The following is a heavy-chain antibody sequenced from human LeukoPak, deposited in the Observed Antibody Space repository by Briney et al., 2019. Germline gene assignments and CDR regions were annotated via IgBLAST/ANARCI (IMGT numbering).Heavy chain of an antibody. Sequence: GGSLRLSCAASGFTFDDYAMHWVRQAPGKGLEWVSGISWNSGSIGYADSVKGRFTISRDNAKSSLYLQMNSLRAEDTALYYCAKAAWFGELSGDYFDYWGQGTLVTVSS. CDR1: GFTFDDYA. J-gene: IGHJ4*02. D-gene: IGHD3-10*01. CDR3: AKAAWFGELSGDYFDY. CDR2: ISWNSGSI. V-gene: IGHV3-9*01.